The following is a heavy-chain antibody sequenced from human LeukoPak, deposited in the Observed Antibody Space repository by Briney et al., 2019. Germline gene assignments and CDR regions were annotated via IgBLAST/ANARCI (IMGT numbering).Heavy chain of an antibody. V-gene: IGHV4-39*01. D-gene: IGHD3-10*01. CDR3: ARGVSYGSGRSYFDY. CDR2: IYYSGST. Sequence: SETPSLTCTVSGGSISSSSYYWGWIRQPPGKGLEWIGSIYYSGSTYYNPSLKSRVTISVDTSKNQFSLKLSSVTAADTAVYYCARGVSYGSGRSYFDYWGQGTLVTVSS. CDR1: GGSISSSSYY. J-gene: IGHJ4*02.